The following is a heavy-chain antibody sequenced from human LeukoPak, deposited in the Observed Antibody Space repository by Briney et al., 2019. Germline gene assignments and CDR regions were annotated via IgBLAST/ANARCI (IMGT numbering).Heavy chain of an antibody. J-gene: IGHJ4*02. V-gene: IGHV3-23*01. D-gene: IGHD6-19*01. Sequence: GGSLRLSCAASGFIFSRYGMSWVRQAPGKGLEWVSAISGSGGTTYYGDSVKGRFTISRDNSKNTLYLQINSLRAEDTAVYYCAKDHLPGIVVADRDYWGQGTLVTVSS. CDR2: ISGSGGTT. CDR3: AKDHLPGIVVADRDY. CDR1: GFIFSRYG.